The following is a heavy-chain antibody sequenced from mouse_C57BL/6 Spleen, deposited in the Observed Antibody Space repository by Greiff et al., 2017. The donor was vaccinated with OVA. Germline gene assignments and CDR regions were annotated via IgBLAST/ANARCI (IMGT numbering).Heavy chain of an antibody. CDR2: ISYSGST. J-gene: IGHJ1*03. CDR3: AREDDYDGYWYFDV. CDR1: GYSITSGYD. D-gene: IGHD2-4*01. Sequence: EVQLQESGPGMVKPSQSLSLTCTVTGYSITSGYDWHWIRHFPGNKLEWMGYISYSGSTNYNPSLKSRISITHDTSKNHFFLKLKSVTTEDTATYYCAREDDYDGYWYFDVWGTGTTVTVSS. V-gene: IGHV3-1*01.